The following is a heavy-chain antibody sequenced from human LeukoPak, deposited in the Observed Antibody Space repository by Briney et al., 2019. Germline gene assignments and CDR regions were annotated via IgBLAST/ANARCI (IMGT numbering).Heavy chain of an antibody. V-gene: IGHV4-34*01. D-gene: IGHD3-9*01. CDR1: GGSFSGYY. J-gene: IGHJ4*02. CDR2: INHSGST. Sequence: SETLSLTCAVYGGSFSGYYWSWIRQPPGKGLEWIGEINHSGSTNYNPSLKSRVTISVDTSKNQFSLKLSSVTAADTAVYYCARRGANILTGYYYFDYWGQGTLVTVSS. CDR3: ARRGANILTGYYYFDY.